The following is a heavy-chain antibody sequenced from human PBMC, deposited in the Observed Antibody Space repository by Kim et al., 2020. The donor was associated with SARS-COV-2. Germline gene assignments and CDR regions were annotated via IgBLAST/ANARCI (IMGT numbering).Heavy chain of an antibody. CDR3: ARDLYDSGSYGFDY. CDR1: GFTFSDFY. J-gene: IGHJ4*02. CDR2: IRSGNGYT. D-gene: IGHD3-10*01. Sequence: GGSLRLSCAASGFTFSDFYMSWIRQPPGKGLEWVSNIRSGNGYTNYADSVKGRFTMSRDNAQNSLYLQMNSLRAKDTAVYYCARDLYDSGSYGFDYWGQGTLVTVSS. V-gene: IGHV3-11*05.